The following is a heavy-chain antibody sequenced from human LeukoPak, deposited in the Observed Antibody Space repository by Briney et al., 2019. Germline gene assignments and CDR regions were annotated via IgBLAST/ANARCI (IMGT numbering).Heavy chain of an antibody. J-gene: IGHJ4*02. CDR3: ARVRYGDSCFDY. D-gene: IGHD4-17*01. Sequence: SETLSLTCTVSGGSISSYYWSWIRQPPGKGLELIGYIYYSGSTNYNPSLKSRVTISVDTSKNQFSLKLSSVTAADTAVYYCARVRYGDSCFDYWGQGTLVTVSS. CDR1: GGSISSYY. CDR2: IYYSGST. V-gene: IGHV4-59*01.